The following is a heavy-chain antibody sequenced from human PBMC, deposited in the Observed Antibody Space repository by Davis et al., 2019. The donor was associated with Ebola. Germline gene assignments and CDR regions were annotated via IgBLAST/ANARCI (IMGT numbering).Heavy chain of an antibody. Sequence: GGSLRLSCAASGFTFSGSAMHWVRQASGKGLEWVGRIRSKANNYATAYAASVKGRFTISRDDSKNTAYLQMNSLKTEDTAVYYCAKEGAWYGYYFDYWGQGTLVTVSS. J-gene: IGHJ4*02. CDR2: IRSKANNYAT. CDR3: AKEGAWYGYYFDY. V-gene: IGHV3-73*01. CDR1: GFTFSGSA. D-gene: IGHD6-19*01.